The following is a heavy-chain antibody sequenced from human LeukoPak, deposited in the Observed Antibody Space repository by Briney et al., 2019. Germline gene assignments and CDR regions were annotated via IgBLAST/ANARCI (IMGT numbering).Heavy chain of an antibody. CDR1: GFTVSSNY. D-gene: IGHD3-22*01. J-gene: IGHJ3*02. V-gene: IGHV3-53*01. CDR3: ARAPMIVLGAFDI. CDR2: IYSGGST. Sequence: PGGSLRLSCAASGFTVSSNYMSWVRQAPGKGLEWVSVIYSGGSTYYADSVKGRFTISRDNSKNTLYLQMNSLRAEDTAVYYCARAPMIVLGAFDIWGQGTMVTVSS.